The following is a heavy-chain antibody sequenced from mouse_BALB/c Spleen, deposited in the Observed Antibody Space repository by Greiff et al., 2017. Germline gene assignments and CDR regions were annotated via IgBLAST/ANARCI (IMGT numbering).Heavy chain of an antibody. D-gene: IGHD1-1*01. V-gene: IGHV1-7*01. CDR2: INPSTGYT. CDR3: ANYGSSYDYAMDY. Sequence: QVQLKESGAELAKPGASVKMSCKASGYTFTSYWMHWVKQRPGQGLEWIGYINPSTGYTEYNQKFKDKATLTADKSSSTAYMQLSSLTSEDSAVYYCANYGSSYDYAMDYWGQGTSVTVSS. J-gene: IGHJ4*01. CDR1: GYTFTSYW.